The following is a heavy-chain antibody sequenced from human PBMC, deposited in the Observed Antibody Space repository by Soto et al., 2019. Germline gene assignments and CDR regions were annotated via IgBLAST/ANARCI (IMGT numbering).Heavy chain of an antibody. D-gene: IGHD3-22*01. V-gene: IGHV3-66*01. CDR1: GFTVSSNY. CDR2: IYSGGST. J-gene: IGHJ4*02. Sequence: GGSLRLSCAASGFTVSSNYMSWVRQAPGKGLEWVSVIYSGGSTYYADSVKGRFTISRDNSKNTLYLQMNSLRAEDTAVYYCARGPDYYDSSGEEWGQGTLVTVSS. CDR3: ARGPDYYDSSGEE.